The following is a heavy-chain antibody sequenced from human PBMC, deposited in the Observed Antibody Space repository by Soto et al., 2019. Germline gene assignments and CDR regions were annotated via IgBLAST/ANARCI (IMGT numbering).Heavy chain of an antibody. J-gene: IGHJ3*01. CDR2: IKQDGREK. CDR1: GFAFSSYW. V-gene: IGHV3-7*03. D-gene: IGHD6-13*01. CDR3: AREVAAAYDAFDF. Sequence: EVQLVESGGGLVQPGGSLRLSCAASGFAFSSYWMSWVRQAPGKGAEWVANIKQDGREKYYVDSVKGRFTISRDNAKNSLYLQMNSLRAEDTAVYYCAREVAAAYDAFDFWGQGTMVTVSS.